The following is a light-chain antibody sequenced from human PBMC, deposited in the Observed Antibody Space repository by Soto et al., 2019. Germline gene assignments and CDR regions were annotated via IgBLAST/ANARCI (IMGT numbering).Light chain of an antibody. J-gene: IGKJ1*01. CDR2: EVS. CDR1: QSLLYGDGKTY. CDR3: MQTIQRPCT. V-gene: IGKV2D-29*01. Sequence: DPVMTQTPLSLSVTPGQPASISCKSSQSLLYGDGKTYFYWYLQKPGQPPQLLIYEVSNRFSGTPDRFSGSGSGTDFTLKISRVEAEDAGMYYCMQTIQRPCTFGQGTKVDIK.